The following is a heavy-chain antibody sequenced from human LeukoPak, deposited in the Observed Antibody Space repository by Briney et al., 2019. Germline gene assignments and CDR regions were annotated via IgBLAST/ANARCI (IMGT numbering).Heavy chain of an antibody. CDR2: IKQDGSEK. CDR1: GFTFSSYR. V-gene: IGHV3-7*03. D-gene: IGHD5-24*01. J-gene: IGHJ4*02. CDR3: AREGDGYPFDY. Sequence: GGSLRLSCAASGFTFSSYRISWVRQAPGKGLEWVANIKQDGSEKYYVDSVKGRFSVSRDNAKNSLYLQMNSLRAEDTAVYYCAREGDGYPFDYWGQGTLVTVSS.